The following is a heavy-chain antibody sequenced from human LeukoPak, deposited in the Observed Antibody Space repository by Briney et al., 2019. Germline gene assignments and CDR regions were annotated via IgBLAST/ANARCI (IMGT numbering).Heavy chain of an antibody. CDR3: AKVKYYDVLTGYFYFDY. CDR1: GFTFSSYA. J-gene: IGHJ4*02. Sequence: GGSLRLYCAASGFTFSSYAMSWVRQAPGEGLEWVSAISGSGGSTYYADSVKGRFTISRDNSKNTLYLQMNSLRAEDTAVYYCAKVKYYDVLTGYFYFDYWGQGTLVTVSS. V-gene: IGHV3-23*01. CDR2: ISGSGGST. D-gene: IGHD3-9*01.